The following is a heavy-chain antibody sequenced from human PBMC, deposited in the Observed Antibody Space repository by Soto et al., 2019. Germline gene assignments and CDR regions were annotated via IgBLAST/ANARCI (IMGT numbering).Heavy chain of an antibody. Sequence: QVQLVQSGAEVKKPGSSVKVSCKASGGTFSSYAISWVRQAPGQGLEWMGGIIPIFGIANYAQKFQGRVTITADESTSTAYMELSSLRSEDTAVYYCARDLGITMVRGVIEYYYYYGMDVWGQGTTVTVSS. J-gene: IGHJ6*02. CDR3: ARDLGITMVRGVIEYYYYYGMDV. D-gene: IGHD3-10*01. CDR1: GGTFSSYA. CDR2: IIPIFGIA. V-gene: IGHV1-69*01.